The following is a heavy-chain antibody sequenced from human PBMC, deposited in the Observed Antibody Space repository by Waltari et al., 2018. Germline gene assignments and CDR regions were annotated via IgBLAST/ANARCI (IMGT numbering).Heavy chain of an antibody. CDR2: IKTDGSTT. V-gene: IGHV3-74*01. CDR1: GSIFSNYW. Sequence: EVQLVESGGGLVQPGGSLRLSCAASGSIFSNYWMHWIRQAPGKGAVWVSQIKTDGSTTRYTDSVEGRFTISRDNARNMLYLQMNSLRAEDTALYYCAAYSGSWYWGQGTLVTVSS. J-gene: IGHJ4*02. D-gene: IGHD6-13*01. CDR3: AAYSGSWY.